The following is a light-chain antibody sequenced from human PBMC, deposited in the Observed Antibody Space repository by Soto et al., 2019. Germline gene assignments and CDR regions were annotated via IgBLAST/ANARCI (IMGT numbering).Light chain of an antibody. CDR1: QSLLDSNGYNY. CDR2: WVS. Sequence: DIVMTQSPLSLPVTPGEPASISCRSSQSLLDSNGYNYLDWYLQRPGQFPKLLIYWVSNRASGVPDRFSGSGSGTDFTLKISRVEAEDVGVYYCMQGLPTPLTFGGGTKVEIK. CDR3: MQGLPTPLT. J-gene: IGKJ4*01. V-gene: IGKV2-28*01.